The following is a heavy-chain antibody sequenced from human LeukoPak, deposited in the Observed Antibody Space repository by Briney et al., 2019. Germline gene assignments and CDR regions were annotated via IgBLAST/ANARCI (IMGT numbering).Heavy chain of an antibody. Sequence: SETLSLTCAVSGYSISSGYYWGWIRQPPGKGLEWIGSIYHSGSTYYNPSLKSRVTISVDTSKNQFSLKLSSVTAADTAVYYCASLCGGDCYWGYYFDYWGRGTLVTVSS. J-gene: IGHJ4*02. V-gene: IGHV4-38-2*01. D-gene: IGHD2-21*01. CDR3: ASLCGGDCYWGYYFDY. CDR2: IYHSGST. CDR1: GYSISSGYY.